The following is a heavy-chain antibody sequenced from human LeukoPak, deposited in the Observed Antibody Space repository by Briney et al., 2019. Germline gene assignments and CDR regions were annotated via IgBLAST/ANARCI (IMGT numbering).Heavy chain of an antibody. V-gene: IGHV4-59*01. CDR3: ARVGGYCSSTSCYGGIDP. Sequence: SETLSLTCTVYGGSISSYYWSWIRQPPGKGLEWIGYIYYSGGTNYNPSLKSRVTISVDTSKNQFSLKLSSVTAADTAVYYCARVGGYCSSTSCYGGIDPWGQGTLVTVSS. D-gene: IGHD2-2*01. J-gene: IGHJ5*02. CDR1: GGSISSYY. CDR2: IYYSGGT.